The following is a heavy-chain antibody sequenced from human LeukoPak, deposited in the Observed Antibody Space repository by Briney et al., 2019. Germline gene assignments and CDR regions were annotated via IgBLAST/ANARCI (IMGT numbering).Heavy chain of an antibody. CDR2: IYYSGST. CDR1: DGSISSYY. V-gene: IGHV4-59*01. D-gene: IGHD6-13*01. Sequence: SETLSLTCTVSDGSISSYYWGWMRQPPGKGLECIGYIYYSGSTNYNRSLKSRVTISVDTSKNQFSLKLSSVTAADTAVYYCARGVYIAAAQYGYWGQGTLVTVSS. CDR3: ARGVYIAAAQYGY. J-gene: IGHJ4*02.